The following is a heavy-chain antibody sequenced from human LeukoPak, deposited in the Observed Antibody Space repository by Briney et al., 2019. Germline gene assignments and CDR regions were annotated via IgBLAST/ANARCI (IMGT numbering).Heavy chain of an antibody. CDR2: IYHSGST. D-gene: IGHD6-13*01. CDR1: GYSISSGYY. V-gene: IGHV4-38-2*02. CDR3: ARPSSSWRYFDY. Sequence: PSETLSLTCTVSGYSISSGYYWGWIRQPPGKGLEWIGSIYHSGSTYYNPSLKSRVTISVDTSKNQFSLKLSSVTAADTAVYYCARPSSSWRYFDYWGQGTLVTVSS. J-gene: IGHJ4*02.